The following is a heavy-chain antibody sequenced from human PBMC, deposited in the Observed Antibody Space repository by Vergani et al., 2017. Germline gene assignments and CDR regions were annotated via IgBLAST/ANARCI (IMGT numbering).Heavy chain of an antibody. CDR3: VKDNDYDADGPFDL. Sequence: VEAGGGLVQPGGSFRLPCTASGFTFQAFAFHWVRQVSGRGLEWVSGIDRNYGVKNGNSFEGRFSISRDNAKKAVFLQMNNLRHEDTALYFCVKDNDYDADGPFDLWGRGTLVTVSS. CDR1: GFTFQAFA. J-gene: IGHJ2*01. D-gene: IGHD3-16*01. CDR2: IDRNYGVK. V-gene: IGHV3-9*01.